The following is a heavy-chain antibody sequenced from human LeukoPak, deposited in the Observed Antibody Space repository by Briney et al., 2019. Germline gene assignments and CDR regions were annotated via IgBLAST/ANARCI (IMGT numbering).Heavy chain of an antibody. V-gene: IGHV1-46*01. J-gene: IGHJ4*02. Sequence: ASLKVSSKASGYTFTSYYMRSVPQAPGQGVEWMGIINPSVGITSYAQKFQGRVTMTRVTSTSTIYMEMSSLRSEDTAVYYCARGSYYYDSSGYYAPPFDYWGQGTLVTVSS. CDR1: GYTFTSYY. CDR3: ARGSYYYDSSGYYAPPFDY. D-gene: IGHD3-22*01. CDR2: INPSVGIT.